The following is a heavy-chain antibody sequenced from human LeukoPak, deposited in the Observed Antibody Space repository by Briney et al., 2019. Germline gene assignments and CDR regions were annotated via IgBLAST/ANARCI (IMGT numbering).Heavy chain of an antibody. D-gene: IGHD6-13*01. CDR1: GGTFSSYA. CDR2: INPNSGGT. Sequence: ASVKVSCKASGGTFSSYAISWVRQAPGQGLEWMGWINPNSGGTNYAQKFQGWVTMTRDTSISTAYMELSRLRSDDTAVYYCAKDQGPGIAAAGTGVLNWFDPWGQGTLVTVSS. J-gene: IGHJ5*02. V-gene: IGHV1-2*04. CDR3: AKDQGPGIAAAGTGVLNWFDP.